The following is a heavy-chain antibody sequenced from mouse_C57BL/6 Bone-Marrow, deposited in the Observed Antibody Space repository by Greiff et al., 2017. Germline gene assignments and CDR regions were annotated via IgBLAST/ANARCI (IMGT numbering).Heavy chain of an antibody. CDR2: IYPSDSET. V-gene: IGHV1-61*01. CDR1: GYTFTSYW. D-gene: IGHD2-4*01. J-gene: IGHJ3*01. Sequence: VQLQQPGAELVRPGSSVKLSCKASGYTFTSYWMDWVKQRPGQGLEWIGNIYPSDSETHYNQKFKDKATLTVDKSSSTAYMQLSSLTSDDSAVYYCAIYYDYAWFAYWGQGTLVTVSA. CDR3: AIYYDYAWFAY.